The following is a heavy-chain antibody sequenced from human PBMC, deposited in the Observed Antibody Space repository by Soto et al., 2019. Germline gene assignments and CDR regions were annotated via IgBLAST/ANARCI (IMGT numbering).Heavy chain of an antibody. D-gene: IGHD3-10*01. J-gene: IGHJ6*02. CDR1: GGTFDKFI. Sequence: SVKVSCKASGGTFDKFIMNWVRQTPGRGLEWMGGIVPMLGTPTYAEKFKGRVRISAAGSATTTYMEVTSLRSEDTAIYYCARNGTYGSSRSHYSGMDVWGQGTTVTVSS. CDR3: ARNGTYGSSRSHYSGMDV. CDR2: IVPMLGTP. V-gene: IGHV1-69*13.